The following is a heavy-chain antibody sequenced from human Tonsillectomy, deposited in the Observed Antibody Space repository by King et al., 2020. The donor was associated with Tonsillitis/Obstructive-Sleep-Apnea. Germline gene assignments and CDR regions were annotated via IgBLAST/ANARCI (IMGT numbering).Heavy chain of an antibody. CDR2: IYPGDSDT. V-gene: IGHV5-51*01. Sequence: QLVQSGAEVKKPGESLKISCKGSGYSFSTYWIGWVRQMPGKGLEWRGIIYPGDSDTRYSPSFQGQVTISADKSINTAYLQWSSLKASDTAIYYCARPNTMIRGVISYFDNWGQGTLVTVSS. CDR3: ARPNTMIRGVISYFDN. CDR1: GYSFSTYW. J-gene: IGHJ4*02. D-gene: IGHD3-10*01.